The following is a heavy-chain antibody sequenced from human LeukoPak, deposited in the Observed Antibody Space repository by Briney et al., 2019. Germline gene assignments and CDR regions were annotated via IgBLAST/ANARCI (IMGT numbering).Heavy chain of an antibody. J-gene: IGHJ6*02. V-gene: IGHV3-21*01. Sequence: GGSLRLSCAASGFTFSSYSMNWVRQAPGKGLEWVSSISSSSSYVYYADSVKGRFTISRDNAKNSLYLQMNSLRAEDTAVYYCARVFSSGWYGGDYYYYGMDVWGQGTTVTVSS. CDR3: ARVFSSGWYGGDYYYYGMDV. CDR2: ISSSSSYV. CDR1: GFTFSSYS. D-gene: IGHD6-19*01.